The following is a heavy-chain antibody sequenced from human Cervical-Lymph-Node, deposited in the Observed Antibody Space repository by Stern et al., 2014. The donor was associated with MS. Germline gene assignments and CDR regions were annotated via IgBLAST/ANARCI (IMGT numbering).Heavy chain of an antibody. J-gene: IGHJ6*02. V-gene: IGHV2-26*01. D-gene: IGHD3-10*01. CDR3: ARMSAGSRYYYGLDV. CDR2: FFSNDEK. Sequence: QITLKESGPVLVKPTETLTLTCTVSGFSLSNTRMRVTWIRQPPGKALEWLAHFFSNDEKSYNTSLRSRLTISKDTSKSQVVLTMTNVDPVDTATYYCARMSAGSRYYYGLDVWGQVTTVIVSS. CDR1: GFSLSNTRMR.